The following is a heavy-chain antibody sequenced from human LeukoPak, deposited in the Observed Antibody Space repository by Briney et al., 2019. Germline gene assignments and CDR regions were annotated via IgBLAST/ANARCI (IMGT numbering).Heavy chain of an antibody. J-gene: IGHJ2*01. V-gene: IGHV3-30-3*01. CDR1: GFTFSSYA. CDR2: ISYDGSNK. CDR3: ARVLRASDDSSGYDYWYFDL. D-gene: IGHD3-22*01. Sequence: GGSLRLSCAASGFTFSSYAMHWVRQAPGKGLEWVAVISYDGSNKYYADSVKGRFTISRDNSKNTLYLQMNSLRAEDTAVYYCARVLRASDDSSGYDYWYFDLWGRGTLVTVSS.